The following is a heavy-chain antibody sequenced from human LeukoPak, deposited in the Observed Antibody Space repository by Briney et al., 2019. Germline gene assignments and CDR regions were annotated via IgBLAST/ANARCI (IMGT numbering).Heavy chain of an antibody. Sequence: PGRSLRLSCAASGFTFDDCAMHWVRQAPGKGLEWVSGISWNSGSIGYADSVKGRFTISRDNAKNSLYLQMNSLRAEDTALYYCAKGPTNYYDSSGYFAYWGQGTLVTVSS. J-gene: IGHJ4*02. CDR1: GFTFDDCA. CDR3: AKGPTNYYDSSGYFAY. CDR2: ISWNSGSI. D-gene: IGHD3-22*01. V-gene: IGHV3-9*01.